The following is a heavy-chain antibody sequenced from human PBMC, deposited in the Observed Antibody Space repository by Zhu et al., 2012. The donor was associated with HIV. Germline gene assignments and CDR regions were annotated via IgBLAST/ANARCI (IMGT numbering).Heavy chain of an antibody. CDR3: ARPPNGNLDGFDI. V-gene: IGHV4-39*01. CDR1: GGSISSGNYC. J-gene: IGHJ3*02. D-gene: IGHD1-26*01. CDR2: IYYSGSI. Sequence: QVQLQESGPGLVKPSETLSFTCAVSGGSISSGNYCWGWIRQSPGKGLEWIGSIYYSGSIFYNPSLKSRVTISIDTSKNQFSLKVSSLTAADTAVYYCARPPNGNLDGFDIWGQGTMVTVSS.